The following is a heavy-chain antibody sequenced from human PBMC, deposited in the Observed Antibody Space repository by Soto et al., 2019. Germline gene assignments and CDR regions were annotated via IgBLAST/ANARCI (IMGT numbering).Heavy chain of an antibody. V-gene: IGHV4-31*03. CDR3: ARSPEATVTAFDY. CDR2: IYYSGST. D-gene: IGHD4-17*01. Sequence: QVQLQESGPGLVKPSQTLSLTCTVSGGSISSGGYYWSWIRQHPGKGLEWIGYIYYSGSTYYNPSLKSRVTRSVDTSKNQFSLKPSSVTAADTAVYYCARSPEATVTAFDYWGQGTLVTVSS. J-gene: IGHJ4*02. CDR1: GGSISSGGYY.